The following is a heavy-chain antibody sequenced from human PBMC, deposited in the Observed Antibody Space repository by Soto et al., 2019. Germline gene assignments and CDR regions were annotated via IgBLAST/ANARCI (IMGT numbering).Heavy chain of an antibody. Sequence: PGGSLRLSCAPSGLIVRRNYITWVPKAQGKGLEGVSVIKNNGSEYYACFVKGRFTISRDNSKNTLHLQMNSLRAEDTAVYYCASTPGDRTRAHWFDPWGQGTLVTVSS. CDR2: IKNNGSE. D-gene: IGHD2-21*02. J-gene: IGHJ5*02. CDR3: ASTPGDRTRAHWFDP. V-gene: IGHV3-53*01. CDR1: GLIVRRNY.